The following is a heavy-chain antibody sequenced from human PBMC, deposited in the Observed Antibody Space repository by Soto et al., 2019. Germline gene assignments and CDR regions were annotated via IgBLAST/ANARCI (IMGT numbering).Heavy chain of an antibody. CDR2: IIPIFGTA. D-gene: IGHD3-22*01. CDR3: ARGGLLGYYDRSGYSNWFDP. J-gene: IGHJ5*02. Sequence: QVQLVQSGAEVKKPGSSVTVSCKASGGTFSSYAISWVRQAPGQGLEWMGGIIPIFGTANYAQKFQGRVTITADESTSTAYMELSSLRAEDTAVYYCARGGLLGYYDRSGYSNWFDPWGQGTLVTVSS. V-gene: IGHV1-69*01. CDR1: GGTFSSYA.